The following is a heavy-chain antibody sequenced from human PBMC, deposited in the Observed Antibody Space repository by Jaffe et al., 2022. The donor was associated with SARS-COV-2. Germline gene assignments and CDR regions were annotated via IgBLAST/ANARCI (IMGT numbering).Heavy chain of an antibody. D-gene: IGHD3-10*01. J-gene: IGHJ3*01. CDR1: GLTLSNYD. V-gene: IGHV3-30*18. Sequence: QAQLVESGGGVVQPGRSLRLSCVASGLTLSNYDMHWVRQAPGKGLEWVAGISDNGRNNYYADSVKGRFTLSRDNSKNSLFLQLNSLRPEDSATYYCAKDESTSATFGPAFDLWGQGTFVTVSS. CDR3: AKDESTSATFGPAFDL. CDR2: ISDNGRNN.